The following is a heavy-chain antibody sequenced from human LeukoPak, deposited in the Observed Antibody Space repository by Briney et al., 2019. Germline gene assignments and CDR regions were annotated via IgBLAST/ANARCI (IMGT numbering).Heavy chain of an antibody. D-gene: IGHD2-15*01. J-gene: IGHJ5*02. CDR1: GYTFTSYG. V-gene: IGHV1-18*01. CDR3: ARRALRYCSGGSCYSGWFDP. CDR2: ISAYNGNT. Sequence: ASVKVSCKASGYTFTSYGISWVRQAPGQGLEWMGWISAYNGNTNYAQKLQGRVTMTTDTSTSTAYMELSSLRSEDTAVYYCARRALRYCSGGSCYSGWFDPWGQGTLVTVSS.